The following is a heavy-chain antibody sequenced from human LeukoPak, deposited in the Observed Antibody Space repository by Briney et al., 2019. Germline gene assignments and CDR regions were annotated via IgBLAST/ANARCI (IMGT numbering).Heavy chain of an antibody. CDR3: AREESGFWSGYRVLDY. CDR2: IKEDGTEK. J-gene: IGHJ4*02. V-gene: IGHV3-7*01. CDR1: GFTFSSYS. Sequence: GGSLRLSCAASGFTFSSYSMNWVRQAPGKGLEWVANIKEDGTEKYYVDSVKGRFTISRDNAKNSLYLQMNSLRAEDTAVYYCAREESGFWSGYRVLDYWGQGTLVTVSS. D-gene: IGHD3-3*01.